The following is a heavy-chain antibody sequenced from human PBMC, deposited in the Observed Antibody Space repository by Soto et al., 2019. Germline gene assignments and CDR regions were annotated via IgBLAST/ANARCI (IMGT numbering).Heavy chain of an antibody. J-gene: IGHJ6*02. CDR1: GFTFSTYG. D-gene: IGHD3-22*01. V-gene: IGHV3-30*18. Sequence: GGSLRLSCAASGFTFSTYGMHWVRQAPGKGLEWVAVISYDGSNKYYADSVKGRFTISRDNSKNTLYLQMNSLRAEDTAVYYCAKAGDSSGYYYIYYYYGMDVWGQGTTVTVSS. CDR2: ISYDGSNK. CDR3: AKAGDSSGYYYIYYYYGMDV.